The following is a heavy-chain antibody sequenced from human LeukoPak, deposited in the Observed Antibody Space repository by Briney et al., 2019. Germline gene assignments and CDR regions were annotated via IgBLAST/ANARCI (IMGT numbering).Heavy chain of an antibody. J-gene: IGHJ4*02. Sequence: GGSLRLSCAVSGFTFSSYGMHWVRQAPGKGLEWVAVISYDGSNKYYADSVKGRFTISRDNSKNTLYLQMNSLRTEDTAVYYCAREYWGSFDSWGQGSLVTVSS. D-gene: IGHD7-27*01. V-gene: IGHV3-30*03. CDR2: ISYDGSNK. CDR1: GFTFSSYG. CDR3: AREYWGSFDS.